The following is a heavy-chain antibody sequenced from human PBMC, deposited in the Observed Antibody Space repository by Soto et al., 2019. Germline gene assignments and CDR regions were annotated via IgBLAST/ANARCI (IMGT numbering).Heavy chain of an antibody. Sequence: SETLSLTCTVSGNSISGTSSFWAWIRQPPGKNLEWIGSAYYTGSTYYNSSLKSRVSISIDTSKNQFSLSLNSVTAADTAVYYCTRRVRSTGLLDYWGQGALVTVSS. CDR1: GNSISGTSSF. CDR2: AYYTGST. V-gene: IGHV4-39*01. J-gene: IGHJ4*02. D-gene: IGHD4-4*01. CDR3: TRRVRSTGLLDY.